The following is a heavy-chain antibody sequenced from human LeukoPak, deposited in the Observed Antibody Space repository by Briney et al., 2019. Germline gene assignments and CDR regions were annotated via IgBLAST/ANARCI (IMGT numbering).Heavy chain of an antibody. Sequence: GRSLRLSCAASGFTFTAYLIHWLRQAPGKGLEWVAVMSSDGNAMFYADSVKGRFTISRDNSKNTLYLQMNRLRAEDTAVYYCVRESEYYFDHSASFDYWGQGTLVTVSS. CDR2: MSSDGNAM. CDR3: VRESEYYFDHSASFDY. V-gene: IGHV3-30-3*01. D-gene: IGHD3-22*01. J-gene: IGHJ4*02. CDR1: GFTFTAYL.